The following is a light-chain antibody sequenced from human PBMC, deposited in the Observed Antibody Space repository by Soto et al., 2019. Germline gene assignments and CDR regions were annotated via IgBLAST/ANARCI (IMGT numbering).Light chain of an antibody. CDR2: WAS. V-gene: IGKV4-1*01. Sequence: DIMMTQSPDSLAVSLGERATINCKSSQSVLYSSNNKNYLAWYQQKPGQPPKLLIYWASTRESGVPDRFSGSGSGTDFTLTISSLQAEDVAVYYCQQFYGTPLTFGGGTKVEIK. J-gene: IGKJ4*01. CDR1: QSVLYSSNNKNY. CDR3: QQFYGTPLT.